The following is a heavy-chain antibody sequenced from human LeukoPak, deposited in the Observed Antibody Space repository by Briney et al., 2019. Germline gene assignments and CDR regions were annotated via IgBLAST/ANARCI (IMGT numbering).Heavy chain of an antibody. V-gene: IGHV1-18*01. CDR1: GYTFTSYG. J-gene: IGHJ4*02. D-gene: IGHD3-10*01. CDR2: INAYNGNT. Sequence: ASVKVSCKASGYTFTSYGISWVRQAPGQGLEWMGWINAYNGNTNYAQKLQGRVTMTTDTSTSTAHMELRSLRSDDTAVYYCARDRYYYGSGSYIAPDYWGQGTLVTVSS. CDR3: ARDRYYYGSGSYIAPDY.